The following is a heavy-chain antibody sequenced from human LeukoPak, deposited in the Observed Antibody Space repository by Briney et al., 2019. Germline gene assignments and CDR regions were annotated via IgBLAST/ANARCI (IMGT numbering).Heavy chain of an antibody. D-gene: IGHD6-19*01. CDR2: INPNSGGT. J-gene: IGHJ4*02. Sequence: PGASVKVSCKASGYTFTGYYMHWARQAPGQGLEWMGRINPNSGGTNYAQKFQGRVTMTRDTSISTAYMELSRPRSDDTAVYYCARVWYSSGWTFDYWGQGTLVTVSS. CDR1: GYTFTGYY. CDR3: ARVWYSSGWTFDY. V-gene: IGHV1-2*06.